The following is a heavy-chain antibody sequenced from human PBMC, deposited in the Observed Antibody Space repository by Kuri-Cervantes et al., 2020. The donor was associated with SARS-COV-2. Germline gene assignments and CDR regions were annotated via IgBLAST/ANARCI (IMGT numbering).Heavy chain of an antibody. CDR3: AKGGYTAGEWYYYYYMDV. CDR2: ISAYSDNA. CDR1: GYTFADNG. V-gene: IGHV1-18*01. D-gene: IGHD3-10*01. J-gene: IGHJ6*03. Sequence: ASVKVSCKASGYTFADNGISWVRQAPGQGLEWMGWISAYSDNAKYSQKFQGRVTLTADTSTSTAYMELNSLRAEDTAVYYCAKGGYTAGEWYYYYYMDVWGKGTTVTVSS.